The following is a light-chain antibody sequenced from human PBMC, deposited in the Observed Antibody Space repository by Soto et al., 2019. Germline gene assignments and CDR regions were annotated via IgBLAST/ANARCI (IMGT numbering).Light chain of an antibody. CDR2: DDN. J-gene: IGLJ1*01. Sequence: QSVLTQPPSVSAAPGQKDTISCSGSSSNIGGNSVSWYQQLPGAAPKLLIYDDNKRPSGIPDRFSGSKSGTSATLGITGFQTGDEADYYRGSWDSSLSAYVFGTGTKVTVL. CDR1: SSNIGGNS. CDR3: GSWDSSLSAYV. V-gene: IGLV1-51*01.